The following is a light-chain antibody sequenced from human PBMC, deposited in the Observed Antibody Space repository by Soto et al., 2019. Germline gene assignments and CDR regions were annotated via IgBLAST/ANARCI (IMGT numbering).Light chain of an antibody. CDR2: AAS. J-gene: IGKJ1*01. CDR1: QSIRKY. CDR3: QQSYRSPPT. Sequence: DIQMTPSPSSLSASVGDRVIITYGASQSIRKYLNWYQHKPGKVPTLLIYAASSLQSGVPSRFSGSGSGTDFTLTISSLQPEDFATYYCQQSYRSPPTFGQGTKVDIK. V-gene: IGKV1-39*01.